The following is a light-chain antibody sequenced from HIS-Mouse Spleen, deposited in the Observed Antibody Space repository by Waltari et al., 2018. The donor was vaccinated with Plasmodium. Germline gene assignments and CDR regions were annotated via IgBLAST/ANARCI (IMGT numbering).Light chain of an antibody. J-gene: IGKJ4*01. Sequence: EIVLTQSPATLSLSPGVRATLSCRASQSVSSYLAWYQQKPGQAPRLLIYDASNRATGIPARFSGSGSGTDFTLTISSLEPEDFAVYYCQQRSNWPRVLTFGGGTKVEIK. CDR1: QSVSSY. V-gene: IGKV3-11*01. CDR3: QQRSNWPRVLT. CDR2: DAS.